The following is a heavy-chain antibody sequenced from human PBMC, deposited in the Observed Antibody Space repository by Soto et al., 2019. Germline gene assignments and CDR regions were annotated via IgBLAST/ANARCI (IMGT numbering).Heavy chain of an antibody. D-gene: IGHD3-10*01. CDR3: AKYYYGSGMYSDGFDI. CDR2: ISYDGSIK. V-gene: IGHV3-30*18. Sequence: GGSLRLSCAASGFIFSTHGMHWVRQAPGKGLEWVAVISYDGSIKYFADSVKGRFTISRDNSKNTLYLQMNSLRAEDTAVYCCAKYYYGSGMYSDGFDIWGQGTMVTVSS. J-gene: IGHJ3*02. CDR1: GFIFSTHG.